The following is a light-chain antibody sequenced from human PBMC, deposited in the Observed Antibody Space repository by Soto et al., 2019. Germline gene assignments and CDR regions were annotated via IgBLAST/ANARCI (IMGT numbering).Light chain of an antibody. CDR3: KQYKQWPVA. J-gene: IGKJ4*01. Sequence: VMSQSPTTLSVSPGERATLSCRASHSVGSNLAWYQQNPGQAPRLLIYGASTRATGVPARFSGSGSATQFTLTISSLQSEDSGFYYCKQYKQWPVAFGGGSKVDIK. CDR1: HSVGSN. CDR2: GAS. V-gene: IGKV3-15*01.